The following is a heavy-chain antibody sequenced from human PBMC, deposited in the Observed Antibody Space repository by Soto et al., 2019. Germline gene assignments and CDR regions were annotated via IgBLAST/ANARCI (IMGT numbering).Heavy chain of an antibody. Sequence: QVQLAQTVAEVKNPGSSVQVSCKASGGTFANYAISWVRQAPGQGLEWLGGIIPIFDRTNFAAKFEGRVTITADKCTGKVYMELGSLTSEDTAVYYGARDSVRRNKDIAISPHYYYAFDGWGRGTAVIVSS. D-gene: IGHD2-21*01. CDR1: GGTFANYA. V-gene: IGHV1-69*06. CDR2: IIPIFDRT. J-gene: IGHJ6*02. CDR3: ARDSVRRNKDIAISPHYYYAFDG.